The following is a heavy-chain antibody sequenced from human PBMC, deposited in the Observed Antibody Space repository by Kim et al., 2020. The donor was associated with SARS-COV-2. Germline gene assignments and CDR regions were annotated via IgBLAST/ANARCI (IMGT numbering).Heavy chain of an antibody. CDR2: INHSGST. CDR1: GGSFSGYY. V-gene: IGHV4-34*01. D-gene: IGHD6-13*01. CDR3: ARGGRKQQLKPALGMDV. Sequence: SETLSLTCAVYGGSFSGYYWSWIRQPPGKGLEWIGEINHSGSTNYNPSLKSRVTISVDTSKNQFSLKLSSVTAADTAVYYCARGGRKQQLKPALGMDVWGQGTTVTVSS. J-gene: IGHJ6*02.